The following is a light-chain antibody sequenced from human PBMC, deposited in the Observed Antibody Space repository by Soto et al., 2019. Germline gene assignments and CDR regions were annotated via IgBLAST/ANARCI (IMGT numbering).Light chain of an antibody. J-gene: IGKJ2*01. CDR3: QQYNSYPHT. Sequence: DIQMTQSPSTLSASVGDRVTITCRASQSISSWLAWYQQKPGKAPKLLIYDASSLESGVPSRFSGSGSGTEFTLTISRLQPDDFATYYCQQYNSYPHTFGQGTKLEIK. V-gene: IGKV1-5*01. CDR2: DAS. CDR1: QSISSW.